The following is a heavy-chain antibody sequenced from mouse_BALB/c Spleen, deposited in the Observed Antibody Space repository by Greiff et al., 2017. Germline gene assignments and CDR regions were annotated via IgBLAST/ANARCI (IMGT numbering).Heavy chain of an antibody. V-gene: IGHV1S81*02. Sequence: QVQLQQPGAELVKPGASVKLSCKASGYTFTSYWMHWVKQRPEQGLEWIGEINPSNGRTNYNEKFKSKATLTVDKSSSTAYMQLSSLTSEDSAVYYCARNWERRYYFDYWGQGTTLTVSS. CDR1: GYTFTSYW. CDR3: ARNWERRYYFDY. D-gene: IGHD4-1*01. CDR2: INPSNGRT. J-gene: IGHJ2*01.